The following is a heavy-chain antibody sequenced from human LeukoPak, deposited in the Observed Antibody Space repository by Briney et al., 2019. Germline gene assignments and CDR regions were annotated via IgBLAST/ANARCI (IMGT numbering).Heavy chain of an antibody. J-gene: IGHJ6*03. CDR2: ISSSGSTI. CDR1: GFTFSSYS. CDR3: AKDSAYCSGGSCYYNYYYMDV. D-gene: IGHD2-15*01. V-gene: IGHV3-48*04. Sequence: PGRSLRLSCAASGFTFSSYSMNWVRQAPRKGLEWVSYISSSGSTIYYADSVKGRFTISRDNAKNSLYLQMNSLRAEDTAVYYCAKDSAYCSGGSCYYNYYYMDVWGKGTTVTVSS.